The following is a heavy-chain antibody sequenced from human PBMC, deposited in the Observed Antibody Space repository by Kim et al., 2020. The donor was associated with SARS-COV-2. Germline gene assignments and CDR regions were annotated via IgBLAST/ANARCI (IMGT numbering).Heavy chain of an antibody. D-gene: IGHD3-10*01. J-gene: IGHJ5*02. CDR3: AINMVRGVIILPWFDP. V-gene: IGHV1-8*01. Sequence: ASVKVSCKASGYTFTSYDINWVRQATGQGLEWMGWMNPNSGNTGYAQKFQGRVTMTRNTSISTAYMELSSLRSEDTAVYYCAINMVRGVIILPWFDPWGQGTLVTVSS. CDR2: MNPNSGNT. CDR1: GYTFTSYD.